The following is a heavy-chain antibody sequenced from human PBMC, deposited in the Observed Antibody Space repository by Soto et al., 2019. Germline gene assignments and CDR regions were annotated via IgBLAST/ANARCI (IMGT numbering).Heavy chain of an antibody. CDR2: IYYSGST. J-gene: IGHJ4*02. D-gene: IGHD5-18*01. Sequence: QVQLQESGPGLVKPSQTLSLTCTVSGGSISSGDYYWSWIRQPPGKGLEWIGYIYYSGSTYSNPSLKSRVTRTVDTSKNQFSLKLSSVTAADTAVYYCARATVDKAIVRGSIDYWGQGTLVTVSS. V-gene: IGHV4-30-4*01. CDR1: GGSISSGDYY. CDR3: ARATVDKAIVRGSIDY.